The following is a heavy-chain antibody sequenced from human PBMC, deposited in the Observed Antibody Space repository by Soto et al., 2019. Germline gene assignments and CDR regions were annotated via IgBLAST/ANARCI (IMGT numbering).Heavy chain of an antibody. Sequence: PSETLSLTCTVSGGSISSYYWSWIRRPAGKGLEWIGRIYTSGSTNYNPSLKSRVTMSVDTSKNQFSLKLSSVTAADTAVYYCARSHLITIFGVVTNNWFDPGGQGTLVTVSS. CDR2: IYTSGST. D-gene: IGHD3-3*01. V-gene: IGHV4-4*07. CDR3: ARSHLITIFGVVTNNWFDP. J-gene: IGHJ5*02. CDR1: GGSISSYY.